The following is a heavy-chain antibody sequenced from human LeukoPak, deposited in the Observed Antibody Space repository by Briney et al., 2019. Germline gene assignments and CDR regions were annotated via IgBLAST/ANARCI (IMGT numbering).Heavy chain of an antibody. CDR1: GGSISSYY. V-gene: IGHV4-59*01. Sequence: SETLSLTCTVSGGSISSYYWSWIRQPPGKGLEWIGYIYYSGSTNYNPSLKSRVTISVDTSKNQFSLKLSSVTAADTAVYYCASYSTSETRSFFDYWGQETLVTVSS. J-gene: IGHJ4*02. CDR2: IYYSGST. CDR3: ASYSTSETRSFFDY. D-gene: IGHD6-6*01.